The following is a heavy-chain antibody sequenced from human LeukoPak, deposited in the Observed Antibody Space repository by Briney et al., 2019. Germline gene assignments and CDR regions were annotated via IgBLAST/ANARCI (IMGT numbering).Heavy chain of an antibody. J-gene: IGHJ4*02. CDR1: GYTFTGYY. Sequence: ASVKVSCKPSGYTFTGYYMHWVRQAPGQGLEWMGWINPNSGGTNYAQKFQGRVTMTRDTSISTVYMELSRLRSDDTAVYYCAREKRYSYGTAYYFDYWGQGTLVTVSS. CDR3: AREKRYSYGTAYYFDY. D-gene: IGHD5-18*01. V-gene: IGHV1-2*02. CDR2: INPNSGGT.